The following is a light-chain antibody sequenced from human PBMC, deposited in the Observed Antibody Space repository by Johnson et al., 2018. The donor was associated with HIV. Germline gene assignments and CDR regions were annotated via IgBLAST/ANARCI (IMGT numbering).Light chain of an antibody. CDR3: GTWDSSLSAYV. Sequence: QSVLTQPPSVSAAPGQKVTISCSVSSSNIGINYVSWYQQLPGAAPKLLIYDNNKRPSGIPDRFSGSKSGTSATLGITGLQTGDEADYYCGTWDSSLSAYVFATGTKVTVL. CDR1: SSNIGINY. J-gene: IGLJ1*01. V-gene: IGLV1-51*01. CDR2: DNN.